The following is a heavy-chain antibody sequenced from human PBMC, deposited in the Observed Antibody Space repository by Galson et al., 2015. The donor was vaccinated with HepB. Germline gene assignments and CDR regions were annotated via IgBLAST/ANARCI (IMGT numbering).Heavy chain of an antibody. V-gene: IGHV3-30-3*01. CDR3: ARVVYGDYDYVWGSYRYRAMGAFDI. CDR2: ISYDGSNK. J-gene: IGHJ3*02. D-gene: IGHD3-16*02. CDR1: GFTFSSYA. Sequence: SLRLSCAASGFTFSSYAMHWVRQAPGKGLEWVAVISYDGSNKYYADSVKGRFTISRDNSKNTLYLQMNSLRAEDTAVYYCARVVYGDYDYVWGSYRYRAMGAFDIWGQGTMVTVSS.